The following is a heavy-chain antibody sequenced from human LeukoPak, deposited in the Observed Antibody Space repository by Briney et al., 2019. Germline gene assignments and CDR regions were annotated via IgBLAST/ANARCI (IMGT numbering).Heavy chain of an antibody. Sequence: ETLSLTCTVSGGSISSYYWSWIRQPPGKGLEWIGYIYYSGSTNYNPSLKSRVTISVDTSKNQFSLKLSSVTAADTAVYYCARVLGGAGTSYFDYWGQGTLVTVSS. J-gene: IGHJ4*02. CDR1: GGSISSYY. CDR3: ARVLGGAGTSYFDY. D-gene: IGHD6-19*01. CDR2: IYYSGST. V-gene: IGHV4-59*01.